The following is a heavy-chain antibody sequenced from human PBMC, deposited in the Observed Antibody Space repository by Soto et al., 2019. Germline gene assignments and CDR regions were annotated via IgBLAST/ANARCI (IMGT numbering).Heavy chain of an antibody. J-gene: IGHJ4*02. CDR3: ARGLGSFFTFDL. D-gene: IGHD6-6*01. CDR2: ISGDSGTI. Sequence: PGGSLRLSCVASGFTFDDYAVHWVRRGPGKGLEWVSGISGDSGTIGYGDSVKGRFTISRDNAKNSLLLRLNSLRTEDTAVYYCARGLGSFFTFDLWGLGTLVTVSS. V-gene: IGHV3-9*01. CDR1: GFTFDDYA.